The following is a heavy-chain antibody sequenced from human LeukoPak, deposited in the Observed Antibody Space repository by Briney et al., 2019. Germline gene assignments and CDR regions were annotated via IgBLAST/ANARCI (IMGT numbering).Heavy chain of an antibody. CDR3: ASTRNYYYYYMDV. Sequence: PSETLSLTCTVSGYSISSGYYWGWIRQPPGKGLEWIGSIYHSGSTYYNPSLKSRVTISVDTSKNQFSLKLSSVTAADTAVYYCASTRNYYYYYMDVWGKGTTVTISS. CDR2: IYHSGST. CDR1: GYSISSGYY. J-gene: IGHJ6*03. V-gene: IGHV4-38-2*02.